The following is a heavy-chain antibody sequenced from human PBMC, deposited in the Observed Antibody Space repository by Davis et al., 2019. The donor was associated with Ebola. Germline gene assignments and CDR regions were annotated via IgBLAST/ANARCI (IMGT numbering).Heavy chain of an antibody. CDR1: GFTFSSYS. D-gene: IGHD2-8*01. V-gene: IGHV3-48*02. J-gene: IGHJ6*04. CDR2: ISSSSSTI. Sequence: PGGSLRLSCAASGFTFSSYSMNWVRQAPGKGLEWVSYISSSSSTIYYADSVKGRFTISRDNAKNSLYLQMNSLRDEDTAVYYGARDSYCTNGVCQDGMDVWGKGTTVTVSS. CDR3: ARDSYCTNGVCQDGMDV.